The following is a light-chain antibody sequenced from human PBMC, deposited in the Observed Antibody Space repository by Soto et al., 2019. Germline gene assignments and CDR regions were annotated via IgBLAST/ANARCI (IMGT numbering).Light chain of an antibody. J-gene: IGKJ2*01. CDR3: QQSYRTPYI. V-gene: IGKV1-39*01. Sequence: IQLTQSPSSLSASVGDTVTITCRASQSISTYLNWYQHKPGKAPKLVIQAASTLLSGVPPRFGGSGSETDFTLTITSLRPEDFATYYCQQSYRTPYIFGQGTNLEIK. CDR2: AAS. CDR1: QSISTY.